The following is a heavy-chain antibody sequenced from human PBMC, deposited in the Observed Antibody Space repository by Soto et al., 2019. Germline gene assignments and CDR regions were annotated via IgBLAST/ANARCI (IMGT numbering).Heavy chain of an antibody. V-gene: IGHV3-33*01. CDR2: IWYDGSNK. D-gene: IGHD4-17*01. CDR1: GLTFSSYG. CDR3: VRETTWVAFDI. J-gene: IGHJ3*02. Sequence: GGSPRLSCAASGLTFSSYGMHWVRQAPGKGLEWVAVIWYDGSNKYYADSVKGRFTISRDNSKNTLYLQMNSLRAEDTAVYYCVRETTWVAFDIWGQGTMVTVSS.